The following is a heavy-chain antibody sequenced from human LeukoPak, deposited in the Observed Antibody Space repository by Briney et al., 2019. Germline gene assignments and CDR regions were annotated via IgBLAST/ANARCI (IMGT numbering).Heavy chain of an antibody. CDR1: GFTFSVYG. D-gene: IGHD2-2*01. CDR2: ISSGGTTI. Sequence: GGSLRLSCAVSGFTFSVYGMNCVRHPPGKGREWLSHISSGGTTIYYADSVKGRFTVSRDNVENSLFLQMNSLRVDDTAVYYCVRDFEVPAAAPDYYYFYYMDVWGTGTTVSVS. J-gene: IGHJ6*03. CDR3: VRDFEVPAAAPDYYYFYYMDV. V-gene: IGHV3-48*04.